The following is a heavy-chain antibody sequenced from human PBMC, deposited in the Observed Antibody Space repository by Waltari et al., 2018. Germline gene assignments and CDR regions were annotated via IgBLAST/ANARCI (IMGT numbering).Heavy chain of an antibody. CDR3: ATDVPAMK. Sequence: DVHLVESGGGLVEPGGSLSLPCVGSHFTGFPFRTYTLKWVRQVPGKGLQWLSSITTSGNYIYYADSVKGRFTVSRDNVKNAMYLQMNSLRGDDTGFYYCATDVPAMKWGQGTLVTVSS. V-gene: IGHV3-21*01. J-gene: IGHJ4*02. CDR1: HFTGFPFRTYT. CDR2: ITTSGNYI.